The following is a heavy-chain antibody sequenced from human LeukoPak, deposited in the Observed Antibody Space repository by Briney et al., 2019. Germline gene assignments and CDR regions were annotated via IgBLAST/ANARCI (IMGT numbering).Heavy chain of an antibody. CDR2: ISSSSSTI. V-gene: IGHV3-48*01. Sequence: GGSLRLSCAASGFTFSSYSMNWVRQAPGKGLEWVSYISSSSSTIYYADSVKGRFTISRDNAKNSLYLQMNSLRAEDTAVYYCARSKAHSGSYYVYDYWGQGTLVTVSS. CDR3: ARSKAHSGSYYVYDY. J-gene: IGHJ4*02. D-gene: IGHD1-26*01. CDR1: GFTFSSYS.